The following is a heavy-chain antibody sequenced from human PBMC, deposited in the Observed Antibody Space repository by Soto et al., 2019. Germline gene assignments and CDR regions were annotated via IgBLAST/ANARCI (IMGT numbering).Heavy chain of an antibody. D-gene: IGHD6-13*01. CDR1: GFTFSSYG. CDR3: AREIAAAGTSYYYYGMDV. V-gene: IGHV3-33*01. Sequence: QVQLVESGGGVVQPGRSLRLSCAASGFTFSSYGMHWVRQAPGKGLEWVAVIWYDGSNKYYADSVKGRFTISRDNSKNTLYLQMNSLRAEDTAVYYCAREIAAAGTSYYYYGMDVWGQGTTVTVSS. CDR2: IWYDGSNK. J-gene: IGHJ6*02.